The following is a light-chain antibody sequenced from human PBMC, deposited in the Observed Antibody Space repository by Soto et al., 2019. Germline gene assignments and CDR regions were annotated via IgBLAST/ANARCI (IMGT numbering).Light chain of an antibody. V-gene: IGKV3-11*01. J-gene: IGKJ1*01. Sequence: EIVLKQSPAPLSLSPGERATLSCRASQSVSSCLAWYQQSPGQAPRLLIYAASNRATGIPARFSGSGSATYFTLTISSLEAEDFADYYYQERSNWPWTFGEGTKVEI. CDR2: AAS. CDR1: QSVSSC. CDR3: QERSNWPWT.